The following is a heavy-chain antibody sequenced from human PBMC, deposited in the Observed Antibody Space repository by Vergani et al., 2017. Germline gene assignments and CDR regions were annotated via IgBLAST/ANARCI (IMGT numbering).Heavy chain of an antibody. V-gene: IGHV5-51*01. D-gene: IGHD1-1*01. CDR2: IYPSDSDT. CDR1: EYSFGNYW. J-gene: IGHJ4*02. Sequence: EVELVQSGPEMRKPGESLKISCKCSEYSFGNYWIVWVRQMPGKGLEWMGMIYPSDSDTRYSPSFQGQVTISAGKSISTSFLQWDSLKASDTALYYCARHTTYTDSWGQGTLVTVSS. CDR3: ARHTTYTDS.